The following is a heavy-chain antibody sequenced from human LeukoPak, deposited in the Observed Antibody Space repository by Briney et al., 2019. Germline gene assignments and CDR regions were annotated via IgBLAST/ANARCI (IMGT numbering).Heavy chain of an antibody. CDR3: AAAPGYSSGWFLFDY. J-gene: IGHJ4*02. D-gene: IGHD6-19*01. V-gene: IGHV1-58*02. Sequence: ASVKVSCKASGFTFTSSAMQWVRQARGQRLEWIGWIVVGSGNTNYAQKFQEGVTITRDMSTSTDYMELSSLRSEDTAVYYCAAAPGYSSGWFLFDYWGQGTLVTVSS. CDR1: GFTFTSSA. CDR2: IVVGSGNT.